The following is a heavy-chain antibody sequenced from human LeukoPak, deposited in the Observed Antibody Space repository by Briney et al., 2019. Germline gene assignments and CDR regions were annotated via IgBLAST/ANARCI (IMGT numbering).Heavy chain of an antibody. V-gene: IGHV3-23*01. CDR2: IDPSGDDT. Sequence: GGSLRLSCAASGFTFSTYGMSWVRQAAGKGLEWVSGIDPSGDDTYYADSVKGRFTISRDNSKNTLYLQMNSLRAEDTAVYYCARSQYENDYWGQGTLVTVSS. CDR3: ARSQYENDY. CDR1: GFTFSTYG. D-gene: IGHD4-11*01. J-gene: IGHJ4*02.